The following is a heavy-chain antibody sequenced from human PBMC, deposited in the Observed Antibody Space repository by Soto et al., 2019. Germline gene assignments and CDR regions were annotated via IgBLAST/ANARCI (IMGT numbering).Heavy chain of an antibody. CDR2: TFISGKS. D-gene: IGHD5-18*01. CDR1: GVAVSDFF. Sequence: SETLSLTCAVSGVAVSDFFWAWIRQPAGKGLEWLGRTFISGKSNYNPSVESRVIMSVDMSKNQVSLLLRSTTAADTAVYYCARQARYSDLDAWGQGIPVTVSS. J-gene: IGHJ5*02. V-gene: IGHV4-4*07. CDR3: ARQARYSDLDA.